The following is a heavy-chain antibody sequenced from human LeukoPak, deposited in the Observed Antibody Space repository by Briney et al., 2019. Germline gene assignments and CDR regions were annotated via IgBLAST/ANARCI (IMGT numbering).Heavy chain of an antibody. J-gene: IGHJ4*02. D-gene: IGHD2-2*01. Sequence: SETLSLTCTVSGGSISSGSYYWSWIRQPAGKGLEWIGRVYTSGSTNYNPSLKSRVTISVDTSKNQSSLKLSSVTAADTAVYYCAYSVPYCSSTSCSFDYWGQGTLVTVSS. CDR2: VYTSGST. CDR3: AYSVPYCSSTSCSFDY. V-gene: IGHV4-61*02. CDR1: GGSISSGSYY.